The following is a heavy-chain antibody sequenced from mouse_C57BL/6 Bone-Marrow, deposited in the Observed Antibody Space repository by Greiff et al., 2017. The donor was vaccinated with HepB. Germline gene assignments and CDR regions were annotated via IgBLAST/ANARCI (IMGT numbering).Heavy chain of an antibody. CDR3: ARPYYYGSSLYWYFDV. V-gene: IGHV7-3*01. CDR1: GFTFTDYY. D-gene: IGHD1-1*01. Sequence: EVNVVESGGGLVQPGGSLILSCAASGFTFTDYYMSWVRQPPGKALEWLGFIRNKANGYTTEYSASVKGRFTISRDNSQSILYLQMNALRAEDSATYYCARPYYYGSSLYWYFDVWGTGTTVTVSS. CDR2: IRNKANGYTT. J-gene: IGHJ1*03.